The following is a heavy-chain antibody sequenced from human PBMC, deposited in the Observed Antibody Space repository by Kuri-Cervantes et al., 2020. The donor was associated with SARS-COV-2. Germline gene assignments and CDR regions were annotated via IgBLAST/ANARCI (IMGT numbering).Heavy chain of an antibody. J-gene: IGHJ3*02. D-gene: IGHD2-2*01. Sequence: SGPTLVKPTETLTLTCTFSEFSLNDPRMGVSWIRQPPGKALEWLAHIFSNDEKSYSTSLKSRLTISKDTSKSQVVLTMTNMDPVDTATYYCARIACSSTSCYDAFDIWGQGTMVTVSS. V-gene: IGHV2-26*01. CDR1: EFSLNDPRMG. CDR3: ARIACSSTSCYDAFDI. CDR2: IFSNDEK.